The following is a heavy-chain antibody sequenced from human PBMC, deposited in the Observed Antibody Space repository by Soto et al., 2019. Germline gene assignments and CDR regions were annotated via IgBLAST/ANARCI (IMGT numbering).Heavy chain of an antibody. CDR1: GFSLSTSGVG. V-gene: IGHV2-5*01. Sequence: QITLKESGPTLVKPTQTLTLTCTFSGFSLSTSGVGVGWIRQPPGKALEWLALVYWTDDKRYSPSLDSRLTITKDTSKNQVVLTMTNMDPVATATYFCAHFRGRSGSSYDRPFNYWGQGTLVTVSS. J-gene: IGHJ4*02. D-gene: IGHD6-13*01. CDR3: AHFRGRSGSSYDRPFNY. CDR2: VYWTDDK.